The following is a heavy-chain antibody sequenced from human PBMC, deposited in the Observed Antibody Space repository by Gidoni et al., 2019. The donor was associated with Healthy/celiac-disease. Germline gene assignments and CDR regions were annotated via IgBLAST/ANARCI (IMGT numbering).Heavy chain of an antibody. CDR3: ARGSDSSVRFGAFDI. CDR2: IYSGGST. J-gene: IGHJ3*02. V-gene: IGHV3-53*01. D-gene: IGHD3-22*01. CDR1: GFTVSSNY. Sequence: EVQLVESGGGLIQPGGSLRLSCAASGFTVSSNYMSWVRQAPGKGLEWVSVIYSGGSTYYADSVKGRFTISRDNSKNTLYLQMNSLRAEDTAVYYCARGSDSSVRFGAFDIWGQGTMVTVSS.